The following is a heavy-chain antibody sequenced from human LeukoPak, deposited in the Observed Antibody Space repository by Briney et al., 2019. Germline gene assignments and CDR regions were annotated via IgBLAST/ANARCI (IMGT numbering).Heavy chain of an antibody. CDR3: ARGGTGATRDDTFDI. CDR2: ISSSSGHI. V-gene: IGHV3-21*01. Sequence: PGGSLRLSCTASGFTFSGYSMNWVRQAPGKGLEWVSSISSSSGHIFYADSVKGRFTISRDNAKNSLYLQMNSLRAEDTAVYYCARGGTGATRDDTFDIWGQGAMVTVSS. J-gene: IGHJ3*02. CDR1: GFTFSGYS. D-gene: IGHD1-7*01.